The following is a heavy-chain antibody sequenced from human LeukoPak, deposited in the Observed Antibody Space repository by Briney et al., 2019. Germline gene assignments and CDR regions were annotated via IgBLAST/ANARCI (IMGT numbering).Heavy chain of an antibody. CDR3: ARHEIAAAGLTIFDY. Sequence: PSETLSLTCTVSGGSISSGGYYWSWIRQHPGKGLEWIGYIYYSGSTYYNPSLKSRVTISVDTSKNQFSLKLSSVTAADTAVYYCARHEIAAAGLTIFDYWGQGTLVTVSS. D-gene: IGHD6-13*01. V-gene: IGHV4-31*03. CDR2: IYYSGST. J-gene: IGHJ4*02. CDR1: GGSISSGGYY.